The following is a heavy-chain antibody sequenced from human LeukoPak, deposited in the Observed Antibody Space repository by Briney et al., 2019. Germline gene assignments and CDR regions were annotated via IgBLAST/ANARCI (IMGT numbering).Heavy chain of an antibody. J-gene: IGHJ4*02. CDR2: ISYDGSNK. D-gene: IGHD3-10*01. Sequence: GRSLRLSCAASGFTFSSYAMHWVRQAPGKGLEWVAVISYDGSNKYYADSVKGRFTISRDNSKNTLYLQMSSLRAEDTAVYYCAREGRRVRGVMDYWGQGTLVTVSS. CDR3: AREGRRVRGVMDY. CDR1: GFTFSSYA. V-gene: IGHV3-30-3*01.